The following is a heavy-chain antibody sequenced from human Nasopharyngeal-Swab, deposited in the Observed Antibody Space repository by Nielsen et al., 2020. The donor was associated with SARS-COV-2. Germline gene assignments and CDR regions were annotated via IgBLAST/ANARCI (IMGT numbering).Heavy chain of an antibody. CDR2: ITSGSGTI. CDR3: ATPGGKWNPFGY. D-gene: IGHD1-1*01. V-gene: IGHV3-48*03. J-gene: IGHJ4*02. Sequence: WIRQPPGKGLEWVAYITSGSGTIFYADSVKGRFTISRDNDKNLLYLQMNSLRVEDTALYYCATPGGKWNPFGYWGQGTLVTVSS.